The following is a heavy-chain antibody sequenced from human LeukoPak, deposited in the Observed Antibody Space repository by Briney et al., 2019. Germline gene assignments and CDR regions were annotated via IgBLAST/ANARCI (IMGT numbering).Heavy chain of an antibody. V-gene: IGHV4-30-2*01. D-gene: IGHD3-22*01. CDR2: IYHSGST. CDR3: ARAYYYDSRIDAFDI. J-gene: IGHJ3*02. Sequence: SETLSLTCAVSGGSISSGGYSWSWIRQPPGKGLEWIGYIYHSGSTYYNPSLKSRVTISVDRSKNQFSLKLSSVTAADTAVYYCARAYYYDSRIDAFDIWGQGTMVTVSS. CDR1: GGSISSGGYS.